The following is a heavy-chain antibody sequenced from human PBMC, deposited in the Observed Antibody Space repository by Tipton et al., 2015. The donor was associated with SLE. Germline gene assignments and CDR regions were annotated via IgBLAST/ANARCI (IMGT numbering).Heavy chain of an antibody. Sequence: TLSLTCSVSGGSISSSSFYWDWIRQPPGKGLEWIGSVSYTGISNYNPSLKSRVTMLLDTSKNHFSLKLSSVTAADTAVYYCAREIPYGEWEVFDSWGQGTLVTVSS. CDR1: GGSISSSSFY. V-gene: IGHV4-39*07. J-gene: IGHJ4*02. CDR3: AREIPYGEWEVFDS. CDR2: VSYTGIS. D-gene: IGHD1-26*01.